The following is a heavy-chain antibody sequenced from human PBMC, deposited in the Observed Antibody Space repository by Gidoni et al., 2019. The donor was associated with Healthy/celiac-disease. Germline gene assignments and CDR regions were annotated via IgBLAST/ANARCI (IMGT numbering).Heavy chain of an antibody. J-gene: IGHJ5*02. V-gene: IGHV1-3*01. D-gene: IGHD2-2*01. CDR3: AREGIVVVPAAEDPNWFDP. Sequence: QVQLVQSGAEVKKPGASVKVSCKASGYTFTSYAMHWVRQAPGQRLEWMGWINAGNGNTKYSQKFQGRVTITRDTSASTAYMELSSLRSEDTAVYYCAREGIVVVPAAEDPNWFDPWGQGTLVTVSS. CDR1: GYTFTSYA. CDR2: INAGNGNT.